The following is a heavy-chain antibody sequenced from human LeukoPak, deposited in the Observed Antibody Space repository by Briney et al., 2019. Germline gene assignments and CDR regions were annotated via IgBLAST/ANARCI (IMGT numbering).Heavy chain of an antibody. V-gene: IGHV4-59*01. CDR1: GGSITSDH. CDR2: IFYSGST. J-gene: IGHJ3*02. Sequence: PSETLSLTCTVSGGSITSDHWNWIRQSPGKGLEWIGDIFYSGSTNYNPSLKSRVTISVDTSKNQFSLKLSSVTAADTAVYYCARAVLYYDFWSGFEAGGGGAFDIWGQGTMVTVSS. D-gene: IGHD3-3*01. CDR3: ARAVLYYDFWSGFEAGGGGAFDI.